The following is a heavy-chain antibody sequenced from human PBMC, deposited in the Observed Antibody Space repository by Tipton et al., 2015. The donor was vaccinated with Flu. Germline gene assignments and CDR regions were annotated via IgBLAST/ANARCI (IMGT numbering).Heavy chain of an antibody. CDR1: GFTFSNYA. V-gene: IGHV3-23*01. Sequence: SLRLSCAASGFTFSNYAMTWVRQAPGKGLEWVSAISGSGASTYYADSVKGRFTISRDNSKNTLYLRVNGLRVEDTAVYYCAKEPTSPPYYYFGMDVWGQGTTVTVSS. J-gene: IGHJ6*02. CDR2: ISGSGAST. CDR3: AKEPTSPPYYYFGMDV.